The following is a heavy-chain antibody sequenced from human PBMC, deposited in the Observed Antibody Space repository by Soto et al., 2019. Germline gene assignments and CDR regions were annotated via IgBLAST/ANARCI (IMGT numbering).Heavy chain of an antibody. V-gene: IGHV3-23*01. CDR3: AKGNSWSPALVLDI. CDR1: GFTFSSYA. D-gene: IGHD1-7*01. CDR2: ISGSGGST. Sequence: GGSLRLSCAASGFTFSSYAMNWVRQAPGKGLEWVSAISGSGGSTYYADSVKGRFTVSRDSSKNTLYLQMNSLRAEDTAVYYCAKGNSWSPALVLDIWGQGTMVTVSS. J-gene: IGHJ3*02.